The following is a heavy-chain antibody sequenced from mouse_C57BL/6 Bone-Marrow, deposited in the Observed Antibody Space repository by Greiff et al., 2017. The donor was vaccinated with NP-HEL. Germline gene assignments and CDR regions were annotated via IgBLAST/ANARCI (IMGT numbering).Heavy chain of an antibody. CDR2: IDPSDSET. Sequence: QVQLQQPGAELVRPGSSVKLSCKASGYTFTSYWMHWVKQRPIQGLEWIGNIDPSDSETHYNQKFKDKATLTVDKSSSTAYMQLSSLTSEDSAVYYCARERFITTEGFAYWGQGTLVTVSA. D-gene: IGHD1-1*01. J-gene: IGHJ3*01. V-gene: IGHV1-52*01. CDR3: ARERFITTEGFAY. CDR1: GYTFTSYW.